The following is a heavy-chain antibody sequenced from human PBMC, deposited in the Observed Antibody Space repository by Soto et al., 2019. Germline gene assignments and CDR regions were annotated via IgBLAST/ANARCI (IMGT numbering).Heavy chain of an antibody. V-gene: IGHV3-23*01. CDR1: GFTFSTYD. D-gene: IGHD3-10*01. CDR2: ISGSGGKT. Sequence: EVQLLESGGGLVQPGGSLRLSCAASGFTFSTYDMSWVRQAPGKGLEWVSDISGSGGKTDYADSVKGRFTISRDNSKNTLYLQMNSLRAEDTAVYYCAKRNLYCSGTHDYWGQGSLVTVSP. J-gene: IGHJ4*02. CDR3: AKRNLYCSGTHDY.